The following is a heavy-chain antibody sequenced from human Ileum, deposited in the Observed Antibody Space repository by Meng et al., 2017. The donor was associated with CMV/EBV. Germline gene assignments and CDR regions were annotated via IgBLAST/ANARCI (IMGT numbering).Heavy chain of an antibody. Sequence: QVKLQVVGSGLVKPWETLSLTCSVSGGCMSGYYWGWIRQPAGKGLEWIGRIYVSVSTAYNPSLKSRDTMSVDTSKKQFSLRLTSVTAADTAVYFCAREVDVDGAVPQKGGYYYDYWGQGILVAVSS. CDR3: AREVDVDGAVPQKGGYYYDY. CDR2: IYVSVST. V-gene: IGHV4-4*07. CDR1: GGCMSGYY. D-gene: IGHD3-3*01. J-gene: IGHJ4*02.